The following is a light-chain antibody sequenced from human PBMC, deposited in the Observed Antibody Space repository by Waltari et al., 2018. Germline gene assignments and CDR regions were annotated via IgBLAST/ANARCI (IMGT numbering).Light chain of an antibody. Sequence: QSALTQPAPVSGSPGPSITVSCTGTSNDVGGYNRVSWYQQLPGKAPKLIIFEVHLRPSGVSDRFSGSKSGNTASLTISGLQAEDEADYYCCSYATGSSYVFGPGTKVTVL. V-gene: IGLV2-23*02. CDR1: SNDVGGYNR. J-gene: IGLJ1*01. CDR2: EVH. CDR3: CSYATGSSYV.